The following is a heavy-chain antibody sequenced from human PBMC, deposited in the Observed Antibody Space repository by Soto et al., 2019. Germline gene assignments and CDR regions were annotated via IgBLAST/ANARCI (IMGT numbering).Heavy chain of an antibody. V-gene: IGHV1-69*13. J-gene: IGHJ4*02. D-gene: IGHD1-7*01. CDR2: IIPIFGTA. Sequence: ASVKVSCKASGGTFSSYAISWVRQAPGQGLEWMGGIIPIFGTANYAQKFQGRVTITADESTSTAYMELSSLRSEDTAVYYCARRVYNWNYVGPHFDYWGQGTLVTAPQ. CDR1: GGTFSSYA. CDR3: ARRVYNWNYVGPHFDY.